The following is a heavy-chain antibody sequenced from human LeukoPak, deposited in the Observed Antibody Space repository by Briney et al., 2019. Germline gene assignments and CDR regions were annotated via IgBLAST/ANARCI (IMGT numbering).Heavy chain of an antibody. CDR3: ARQQKEYSSSRFYYYYYMDV. V-gene: IGHV4-59*08. D-gene: IGHD6-13*01. Sequence: SETLSLTCSVSGGSISPYYWSWIRQSPGKGLEWIGYIYYSGNTDCNPSLKSRVTISVDTSKNQFSLKLSFVTAADTAVYYCARQQKEYSSSRFYYYYYMDVWGKGTTVTVSS. CDR1: GGSISPYY. J-gene: IGHJ6*03. CDR2: IYYSGNT.